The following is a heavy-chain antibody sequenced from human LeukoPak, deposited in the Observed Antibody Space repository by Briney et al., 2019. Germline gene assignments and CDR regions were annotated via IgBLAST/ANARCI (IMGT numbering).Heavy chain of an antibody. D-gene: IGHD6-13*01. CDR3: ARQDSSSAYMDV. CDR1: GGSFSAHY. V-gene: IGHV4-34*01. Sequence: SETLSLTCAVYGGSFSAHYWSWIRQSPGKGLEWIGEINHSGSTQYNPSLKSQVTISVDTSKNQFSLRLTSVTAADTAVYYCARQDSSSAYMDVWGKGTTVTVSS. CDR2: INHSGST. J-gene: IGHJ6*03.